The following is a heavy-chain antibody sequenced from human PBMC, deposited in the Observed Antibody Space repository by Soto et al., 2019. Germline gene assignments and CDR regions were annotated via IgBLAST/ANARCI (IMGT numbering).Heavy chain of an antibody. V-gene: IGHV3-23*01. D-gene: IGHD3-10*01. CDR1: GFTFTNYA. CDR2: ISGSGGST. J-gene: IGHJ4*02. Sequence: GGSLKISCAASGFTFTNYAMTWVRQAPGKGLEWVSTISGSGGSTYYAASVKGRFTISRDNSKNTLYLQMNSLRAEDTAVYYCAKRFTHFDYWGQGTLVTVSS. CDR3: AKRFTHFDY.